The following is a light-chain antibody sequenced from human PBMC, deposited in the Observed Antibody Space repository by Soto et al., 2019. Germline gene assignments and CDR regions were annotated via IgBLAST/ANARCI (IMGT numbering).Light chain of an antibody. J-gene: IGKJ1*01. CDR2: GVS. Sequence: EVVMTQSPATLSVSPGERVTLSCRASQRISNNVAWYQQRPGQTPRLLIYGVSTRASGVPARFSGSGFGADFTLTISGLQSEYVAIYYRQQFNYWPPWTCGQGTKVDIK. CDR3: QQFNYWPPWT. CDR1: QRISNN. V-gene: IGKV3-15*01.